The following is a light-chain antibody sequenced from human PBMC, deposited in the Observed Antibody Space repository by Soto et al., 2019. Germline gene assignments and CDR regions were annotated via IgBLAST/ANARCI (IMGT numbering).Light chain of an antibody. CDR2: GSS. CDR1: QTISSNN. Sequence: EIVITQSPATLSVSPGERATLSCRASQTISSNNLAWYQQKPGQSPRLLIYGSSSRATGIPDRFSGRGSGTDFTLTISRLEPEDFAVYYCQQYGASPRTFGQGTKVDIK. J-gene: IGKJ1*01. CDR3: QQYGASPRT. V-gene: IGKV3-20*01.